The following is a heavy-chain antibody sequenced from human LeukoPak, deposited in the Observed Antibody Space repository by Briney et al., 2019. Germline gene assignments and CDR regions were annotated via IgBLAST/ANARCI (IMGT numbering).Heavy chain of an antibody. V-gene: IGHV3-53*01. CDR2: IYSGGST. Sequence: GGSLRLSCAASGFTFSSYAMSWVRQAPGKGLEWVSVIYSGGSTYYADSVKGRFTISRDNSKNTLYLQMNSLRAEDTAVYYCARSEWELSFDYWGQGTLVTVSS. CDR1: GFTFSSYA. CDR3: ARSEWELSFDY. J-gene: IGHJ4*02. D-gene: IGHD1-26*01.